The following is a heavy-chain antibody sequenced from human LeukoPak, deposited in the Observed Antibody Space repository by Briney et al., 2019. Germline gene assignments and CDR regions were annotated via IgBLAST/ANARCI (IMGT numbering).Heavy chain of an antibody. Sequence: SETLSLTCTVSGGSISSYYWSWIRQPPGKGLEWIGYIYYSGSTNYNPSFKSQVTISVDTSKNQFSLKLSSLTAADTAVYSCARSYPQLERLPFYFDYWGQGTLVTVSS. D-gene: IGHD1-1*01. CDR3: ARSYPQLERLPFYFDY. CDR1: GGSISSYY. CDR2: IYYSGST. J-gene: IGHJ4*02. V-gene: IGHV4-59*08.